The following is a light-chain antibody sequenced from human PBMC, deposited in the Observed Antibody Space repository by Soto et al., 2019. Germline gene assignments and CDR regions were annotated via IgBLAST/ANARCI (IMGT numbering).Light chain of an antibody. Sequence: IQMTQSPPCLSASEAVRVIITCRASQITNNYVNWYQQKPGKAPKLLIYATSILQGGVQTRVSGSASSTDYTLTITSLQPEEFGTSYCQNSFKTPLTSGAGTTVEIK. CDR1: QITNNY. J-gene: IGKJ4*01. CDR3: QNSFKTPLT. V-gene: IGKV1-39*01. CDR2: ATS.